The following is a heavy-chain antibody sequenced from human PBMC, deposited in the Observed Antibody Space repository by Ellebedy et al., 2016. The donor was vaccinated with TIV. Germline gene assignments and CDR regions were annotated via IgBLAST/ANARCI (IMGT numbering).Heavy chain of an antibody. Sequence: GESLKISCAASGFTFSSYAMSWVRQAPGKGLEFVSVIGGSDTTYYADSVQGRFTISRDNSKNTLYLQMNSLRVEDTALYYCTKEPPHYWGQGTLVTVSS. CDR3: TKEPPHY. CDR2: IGGSDTT. CDR1: GFTFSSYA. V-gene: IGHV3-23*01. J-gene: IGHJ4*02.